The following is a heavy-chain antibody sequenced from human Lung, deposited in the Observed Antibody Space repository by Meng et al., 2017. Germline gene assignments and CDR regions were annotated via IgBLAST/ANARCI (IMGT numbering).Heavy chain of an antibody. V-gene: IGHV4-34*01. CDR2: MDRSGRA. CDR3: ARGPTTMAHDFDY. Sequence: VERQQGGAGVLRRSESRSRTCVVSGGSLSGDYWRWIGQPTGKGLGWIGEMDRSGRAGCRAALEGRAAVAVEGWRSGVWGEVRSVTAADSAVYYCARGPTTMAHDFDYWGQGTLVTVSS. CDR1: GGSLSGDY. D-gene: IGHD4-11*01. J-gene: IGHJ4*02.